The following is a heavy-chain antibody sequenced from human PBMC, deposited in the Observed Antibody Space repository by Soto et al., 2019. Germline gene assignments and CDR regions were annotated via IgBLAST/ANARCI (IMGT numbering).Heavy chain of an antibody. CDR2: IYHSGSN. CDR3: AFSSGLYNRDAFDI. Sequence: QVQLQESGPGLVKPSGTLSLTCAVSGGSISSSNWWSWVRQPPGKGLEWIGEIYHSGSNNYNPSLKRRVTISVDKSKNQFSLKRSSVTAADTAVYYCAFSSGLYNRDAFDIRGQGTMVTVSS. J-gene: IGHJ3*02. D-gene: IGHD6-19*01. CDR1: GGSISSSNW. V-gene: IGHV4-4*02.